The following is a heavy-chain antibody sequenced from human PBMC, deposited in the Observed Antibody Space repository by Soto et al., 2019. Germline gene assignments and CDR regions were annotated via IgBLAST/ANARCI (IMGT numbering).Heavy chain of an antibody. Sequence: SETLSLTCTVSGGSISSYYWSWIRQPPGKGLEWIGYIYYSGSTNYNPSLQSRVTISVATSKNQFSLKLSSVTAADTAVYYCARDRLGLRFFVWLPPSSYFGMDSWGHGPTVTV. CDR3: ARDRLGLRFFVWLPPSSYFGMDS. CDR1: GGSISSYY. CDR2: IYYSGST. J-gene: IGHJ6*02. V-gene: IGHV4-59*01. D-gene: IGHD3-3*01.